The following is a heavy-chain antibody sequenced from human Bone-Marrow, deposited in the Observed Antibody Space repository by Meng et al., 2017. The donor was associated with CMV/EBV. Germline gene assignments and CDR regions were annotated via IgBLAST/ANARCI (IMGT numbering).Heavy chain of an antibody. J-gene: IGHJ4*02. CDR1: GFTFSSYS. Sequence: LSLTCAASGFTFSSYSMHWVRQAPGKGLEWVAVISYDGSNKYYADSVKGRFTISRDNSKNTLYLQMNSLRAEDTAVYYCARGGQFEYDSSVYGYWGQGTRVTVSS. CDR2: ISYDGSNK. V-gene: IGHV3-30*03. D-gene: IGHD3-22*01. CDR3: ARGGQFEYDSSVYGY.